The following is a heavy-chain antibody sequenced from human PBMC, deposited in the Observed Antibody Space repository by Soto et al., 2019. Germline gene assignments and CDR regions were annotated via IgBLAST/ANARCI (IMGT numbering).Heavy chain of an antibody. J-gene: IGHJ5*02. D-gene: IGHD3-3*01. CDR2: IYWDDDK. Sequence: QITLKESGPTLVKPTQTLTLTCTFSGFSLSTSGVGVGWIRQPPGKALEWLALIYWDDDKRYSPSLKSRLTITKDTSKNQVVLTMTNMDSVDTATYYCAHRPPFWSGYPLRGGWFDPWGQGTLVTVSS. CDR1: GFSLSTSGVG. V-gene: IGHV2-5*02. CDR3: AHRPPFWSGYPLRGGWFDP.